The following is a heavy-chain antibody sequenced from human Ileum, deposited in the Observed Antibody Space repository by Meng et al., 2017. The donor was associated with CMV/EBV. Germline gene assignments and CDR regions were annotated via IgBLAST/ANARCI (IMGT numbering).Heavy chain of an antibody. J-gene: IGHJ6*02. V-gene: IGHV1-18*01. D-gene: IGHD2-2*01. CDR2: ISADNGKT. CDR3: ARDLFVVVPADYGMDV. CDR1: GGTFITDA. Sequence: ASVKVSCKASGGTFITDAITWVRQAPGQGLEWMGWISADNGKTNYAQNLQGRLTMTTDTSTSTAYMELRSLRSDDTAVYYCARDLFVVVPADYGMDVWGQGTTVTVSS.